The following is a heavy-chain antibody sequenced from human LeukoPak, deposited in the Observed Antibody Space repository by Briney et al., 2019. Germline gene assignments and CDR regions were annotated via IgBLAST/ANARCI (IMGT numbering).Heavy chain of an antibody. CDR1: GFTFSNYA. Sequence: GSLRLSCAASGFTFSNYAMSWIRQPPGKGLEWIGYIYYSGSTNYNPSLKSRVTISVDTSKNQFSLKLSSVTAADTAVYYCAREHQHYYYYGMDVWGQGTTVTVSS. J-gene: IGHJ6*02. CDR2: IYYSGST. CDR3: AREHQHYYYYGMDV. D-gene: IGHD2-2*01. V-gene: IGHV4-59*01.